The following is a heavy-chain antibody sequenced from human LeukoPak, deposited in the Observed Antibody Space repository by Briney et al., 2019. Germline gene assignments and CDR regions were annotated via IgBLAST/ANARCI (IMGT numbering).Heavy chain of an antibody. D-gene: IGHD4-23*01. Sequence: PGGSLRLSCAASGFTVNTNYVSWVRQAPGKGLEWVSSISSSSSYIYYADSVKGRFTISRDNAKNSLYLQMNSLRAEDTAVYYCARDRDGGQFDYWGQGTLVTVSS. CDR3: ARDRDGGQFDY. V-gene: IGHV3-21*01. J-gene: IGHJ4*02. CDR2: ISSSSSYI. CDR1: GFTVNTNY.